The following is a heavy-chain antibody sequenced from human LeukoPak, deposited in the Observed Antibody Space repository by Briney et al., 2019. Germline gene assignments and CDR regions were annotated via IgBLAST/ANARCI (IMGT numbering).Heavy chain of an antibody. CDR1: GFSFSSYG. J-gene: IGHJ4*02. V-gene: IGHV3-30*02. CDR2: IRSDGSNK. D-gene: IGHD6-19*01. CDR3: ARDAYSSGPQGY. Sequence: GGSLRLSCAGSGFSFSSYGMHWVRQAPGKGLEWMAFIRSDGSNKYYADSVKGRFTISRDNAKNSLYLQMNSLRAEDTAVYYCARDAYSSGPQGYWGQGTLVTVSS.